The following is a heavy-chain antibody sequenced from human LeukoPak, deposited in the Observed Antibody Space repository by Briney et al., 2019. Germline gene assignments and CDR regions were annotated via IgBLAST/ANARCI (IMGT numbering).Heavy chain of an antibody. Sequence: GGSLRLSCAASGITLSNYGMSWVRQAPGKGPEWVAGMSDSGGRTNYADSVKGRFTISRDNPKNTLYLQMNSLRAEDTAVYYCARDEFGYSSGWYPGWFDPWGQGTLVTVSS. J-gene: IGHJ5*02. D-gene: IGHD6-19*01. CDR1: GITLSNYG. V-gene: IGHV3-23*01. CDR3: ARDEFGYSSGWYPGWFDP. CDR2: MSDSGGRT.